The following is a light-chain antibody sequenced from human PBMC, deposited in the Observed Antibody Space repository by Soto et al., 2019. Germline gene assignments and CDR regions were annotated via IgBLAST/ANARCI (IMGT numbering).Light chain of an antibody. CDR2: GAS. V-gene: IGKV3-20*01. Sequence: EIVLTQSPGTLSLSPGERATLSCRASQSVSSSYLAWYQQKPGQAPRLLIYGASSRATGIPDRFSGSGSGTDFTLTISRLEPEDFAVFYCRQSGSSPLTFGGGTKVEIK. CDR1: QSVSSSY. CDR3: RQSGSSPLT. J-gene: IGKJ4*01.